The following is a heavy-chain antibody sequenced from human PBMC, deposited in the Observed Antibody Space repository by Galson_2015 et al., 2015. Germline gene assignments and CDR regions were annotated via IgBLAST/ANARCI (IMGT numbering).Heavy chain of an antibody. J-gene: IGHJ4*02. D-gene: IGHD2-2*01. V-gene: IGHV3-30*03. CDR3: ARGGYCSSTSCLGHFDY. CDR2: ISYDGSNK. Sequence: SLRLSCAASGFTFSSYGMHWVRQAPGKGLEWVAVISYDGSNKYYADSVKGRFTISRDNSKNTLYLQMNSLRAEDTAVYYCARGGYCSSTSCLGHFDYWGQGTLVTVSS. CDR1: GFTFSSYG.